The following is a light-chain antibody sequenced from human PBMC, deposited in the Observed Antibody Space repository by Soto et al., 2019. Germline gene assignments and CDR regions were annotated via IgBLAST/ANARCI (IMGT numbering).Light chain of an antibody. CDR3: KSYTSGSTLLI. CDR1: SSDVGGYNY. CDR2: DVS. J-gene: IGLJ2*01. Sequence: QSALTQPRSVSGSPGQSVTISCTGTSSDVGGYNYVSWYQQHPGKAPKLMIYDVSKRPSGVPDRFSGSKSGNTASLTISGLQAEDEADYYCKSYTSGSTLLIFGGGTKVTVL. V-gene: IGLV2-11*01.